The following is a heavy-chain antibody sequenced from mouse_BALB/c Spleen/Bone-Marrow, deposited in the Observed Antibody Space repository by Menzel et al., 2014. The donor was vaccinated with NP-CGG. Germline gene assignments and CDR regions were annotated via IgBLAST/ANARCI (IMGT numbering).Heavy chain of an antibody. CDR1: GYTFTNYW. V-gene: IGHV1-63*02. CDR3: AREVRRYFDV. Sequence: QVQLKESGAELVRPGTSVKISCKASGYTFTNYWLGWVKQRPGHGLEWIGDIYPGGGYTNYNEKFKGKATLTADTSSSTAYMQLSSLTSEDSAVYFCAREVRRYFDVWGAGTTVTVSS. J-gene: IGHJ1*01. D-gene: IGHD2-14*01. CDR2: IYPGGGYT.